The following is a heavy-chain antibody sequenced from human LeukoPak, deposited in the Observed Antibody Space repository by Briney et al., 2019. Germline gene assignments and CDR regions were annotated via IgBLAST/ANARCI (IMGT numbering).Heavy chain of an antibody. V-gene: IGHV3-74*01. Sequence: GGSLRLSCVASGFTFSSYWMYWVRQAPGKGLVWVSRINSDGSITSYADSVKGRFTISRDSAKNTLYLQMNSLRAEDTAVYYCARGRIAGAGSFDYWGQGTLVTVSS. J-gene: IGHJ4*02. D-gene: IGHD1-26*01. CDR2: INSDGSIT. CDR1: GFTFSSYW. CDR3: ARGRIAGAGSFDY.